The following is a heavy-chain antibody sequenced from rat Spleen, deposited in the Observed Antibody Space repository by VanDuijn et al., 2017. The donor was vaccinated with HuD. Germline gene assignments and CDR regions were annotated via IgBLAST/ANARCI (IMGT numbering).Heavy chain of an antibody. CDR1: GFTFSNFD. V-gene: IGHV5-25*01. Sequence: EVQLVESGGGLVQPGRSMKLSCAASGFTFSNFDMAWVRQTPTKGLEWVASINFDGSGTYYRDSVKGRFTFSRDNAKNTVYLQMDSLRSEDTASYYCARRPGYGGYGFDYWGQGVMVTVSS. D-gene: IGHD1-11*01. J-gene: IGHJ2*01. CDR2: INFDGSGT. CDR3: ARRPGYGGYGFDY.